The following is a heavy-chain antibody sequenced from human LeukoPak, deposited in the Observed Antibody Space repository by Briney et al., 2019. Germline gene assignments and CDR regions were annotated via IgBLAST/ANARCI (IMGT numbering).Heavy chain of an antibody. J-gene: IGHJ6*04. Sequence: GGSLRLSCVASGFTFSSHAMNWVRQAPGKGLEWVSGIIGSGEKTYFADSVKGRFTISRGNSKNMLYLQMNSLRVEDTAVYFCARDRPTVVTFEVWGKGTTVTVSS. CDR3: ARDRPTVVTFEV. D-gene: IGHD4-23*01. CDR1: GFTFSSHA. CDR2: IIGSGEKT. V-gene: IGHV3-23*01.